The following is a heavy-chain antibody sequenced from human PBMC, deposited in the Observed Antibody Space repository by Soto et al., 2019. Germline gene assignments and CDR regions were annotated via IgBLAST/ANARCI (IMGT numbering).Heavy chain of an antibody. D-gene: IGHD3-3*01. J-gene: IGHJ4*02. CDR1: GFTFSSYA. Sequence: SGGSLRLSCAASGFTFSSYAMSWVRQAPGKGLEWVSAISGSGGSTYYADSVKGRFTISRDNSKNTLYLQMNSLRAEDTAVYYWAKMRIGFWSGYPVPIDYWGQGTLVTVS. V-gene: IGHV3-23*01. CDR3: AKMRIGFWSGYPVPIDY. CDR2: ISGSGGST.